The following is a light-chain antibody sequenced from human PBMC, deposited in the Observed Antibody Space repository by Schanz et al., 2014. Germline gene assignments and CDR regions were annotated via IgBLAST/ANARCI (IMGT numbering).Light chain of an antibody. CDR3: QQYGSSPLT. CDR2: GAS. Sequence: DIVLTQSPDTLSLSPGERATLSCRASQSVDKSLAWYQQKPGQAPRLLIYGASSRATGIPDRFSGSGSGTDFTLTISRLEPEDFAVYYCQQYGSSPLTFGGGTKVEIK. V-gene: IGKV3-20*01. CDR1: QSVDKS. J-gene: IGKJ4*01.